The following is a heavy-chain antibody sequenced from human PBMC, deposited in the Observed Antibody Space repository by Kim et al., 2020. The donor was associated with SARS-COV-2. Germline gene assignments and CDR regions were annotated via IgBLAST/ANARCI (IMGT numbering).Heavy chain of an antibody. D-gene: IGHD2-15*01. J-gene: IGHJ4*02. V-gene: IGHV4-34*01. Sequence: SETLSLTCAVYGGSFSGYYWSWIRQPPGKGLEWIGEINHSGSTNYNPSLKSRVTISVDTSKNQFSLKLSSVTAADTAVYYCARKGGKDFDYWGQGTLVTVSS. CDR3: ARKGGKDFDY. CDR2: INHSGST. CDR1: GGSFSGYY.